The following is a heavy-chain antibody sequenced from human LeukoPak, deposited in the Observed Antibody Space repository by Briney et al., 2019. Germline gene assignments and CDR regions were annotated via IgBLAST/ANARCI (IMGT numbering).Heavy chain of an antibody. V-gene: IGHV3-23*01. CDR3: AKDTRSPGTAVAGHKNWFVP. D-gene: IGHD6-19*01. CDR1: VFTFSTYA. CDR2: ISGSGGST. Sequence: GGSLRLSRAASVFTFSTYAMSWVRQAPAKGLEWVSAISGSGGSTYYADSVKCRLTISRDNSKNTVFLQMNSLRVEDTAVYYCAKDTRSPGTAVAGHKNWFVPWGQGTPVTVSS. J-gene: IGHJ5*02.